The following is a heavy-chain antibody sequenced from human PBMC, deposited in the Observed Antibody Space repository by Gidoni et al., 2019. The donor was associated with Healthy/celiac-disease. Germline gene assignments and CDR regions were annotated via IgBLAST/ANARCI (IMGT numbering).Heavy chain of an antibody. CDR3: AREYVVVIAKDYYYYYGMDV. V-gene: IGHV4-59*01. Sequence: QVQLQESGPGLVKPSETLSLTCTVSGGSIISYYWSWIRQPPGKGLEWIGYIYYSGSTNYNPSRKSRVTISVDTSKNQFSLKLSSVTAADTAVYYCAREYVVVIAKDYYYYYGMDVWGQGTTVTVSS. D-gene: IGHD2-21*01. CDR2: IYYSGST. CDR1: GGSIISYY. J-gene: IGHJ6*02.